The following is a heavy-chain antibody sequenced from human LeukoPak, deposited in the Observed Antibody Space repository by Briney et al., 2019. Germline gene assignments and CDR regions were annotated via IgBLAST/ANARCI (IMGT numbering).Heavy chain of an antibody. J-gene: IGHJ4*02. D-gene: IGHD4-23*01. CDR1: GFTFSSYG. CDR3: ANLNGGNSASLDY. V-gene: IGHV3-30*02. Sequence: PGGSLRLSRAPSGFTFSSYGMHGVRQAPRKGLEGVAFIRYDGSNKYYADSVKGRFTISRDNSKNTLYLQMNSLRTEDTAVYYCANLNGGNSASLDYWGRGTLVTVSS. CDR2: IRYDGSNK.